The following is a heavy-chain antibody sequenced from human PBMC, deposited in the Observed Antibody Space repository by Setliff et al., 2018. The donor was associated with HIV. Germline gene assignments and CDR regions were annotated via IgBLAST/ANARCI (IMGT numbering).Heavy chain of an antibody. D-gene: IGHD3-10*01. V-gene: IGHV3-7*03. CDR2: IKGDGSEI. J-gene: IGHJ4*02. CDR3: ATDGSALVR. CDR1: GFTFSSSW. Sequence: GGSLRLSCAASGFTFSSSWMSWVRQAPGKGLEWVANIKGDGSEIYYVGSVKGRFTISRDNAKNSLYLQMNRLRAEDTAVCYCATDGSALVRWGQGTLVTVSS.